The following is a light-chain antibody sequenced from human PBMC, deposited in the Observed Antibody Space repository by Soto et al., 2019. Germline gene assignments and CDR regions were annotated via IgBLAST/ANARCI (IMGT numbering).Light chain of an antibody. CDR3: QNYQSAPNT. CDR1: HDISNS. V-gene: IGKV1-27*01. J-gene: IGKJ2*01. Sequence: DIQMTQSPSSLSASVGDRVTITCRASHDISNSLAWYQQKPGKVPKLLIYAASTLQTGVQSRFSGRGSGTDFPLTITSLQHEEVATYYRQNYQSAPNTFGRGTRLEIK. CDR2: AAS.